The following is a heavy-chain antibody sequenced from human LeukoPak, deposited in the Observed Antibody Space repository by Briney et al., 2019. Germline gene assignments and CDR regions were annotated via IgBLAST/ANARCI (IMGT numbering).Heavy chain of an antibody. D-gene: IGHD3-22*01. CDR3: ARDLTKVVVREFDY. CDR1: GFTFSSYN. CDR2: IHTRGT. V-gene: IGHV3-21*01. J-gene: IGHJ4*02. Sequence: GGSLRLSCAASGFTFSSYNMNWVRQAPGKGLEWVSAIHTRGTQYADSVKGRFTISRDNAKNSLYLQMNSLRAEDTAVYYCARDLTKVVVREFDYWGQGTLVTVSS.